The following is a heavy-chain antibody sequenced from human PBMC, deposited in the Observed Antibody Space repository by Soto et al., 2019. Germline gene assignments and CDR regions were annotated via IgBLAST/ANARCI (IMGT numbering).Heavy chain of an antibody. V-gene: IGHV4-34*01. CDR1: GGSFSGYY. J-gene: IGHJ5*02. CDR2: INHSGST. CDR3: CNFGVNDP. D-gene: IGHD3-3*01. Sequence: SETLSLTCAVYGGSFSGYYWSWIRQPPGKGLEWIGEINHSGSTNYNPSLKSRVTISVDTSKNQFSLKLSSVTAADTAVYYCCNFGVNDPWGQGTLVTVSS.